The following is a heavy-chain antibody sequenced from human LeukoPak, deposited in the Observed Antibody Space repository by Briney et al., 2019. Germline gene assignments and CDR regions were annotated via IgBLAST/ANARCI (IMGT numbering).Heavy chain of an antibody. CDR1: GFTFSSYC. V-gene: IGHV3-23*01. J-gene: IGHJ4*02. CDR3: AKLYHDSSRYPVY. D-gene: IGHD3-22*01. Sequence: GGTLRLSCAASGFTFSSYCMSWVRQAPGKGLEWVSAISGSGGSTYYADSVKGRFTISRDNSKNTLYLQMNSLRAEDTAVYYCAKLYHDSSRYPVYWGQGTLVTVSS. CDR2: ISGSGGST.